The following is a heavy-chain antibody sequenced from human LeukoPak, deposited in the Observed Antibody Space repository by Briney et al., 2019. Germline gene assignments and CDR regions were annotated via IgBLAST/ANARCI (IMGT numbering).Heavy chain of an antibody. CDR2: INPNIGGT. V-gene: IGHV1-2*02. CDR1: GYTFTGYY. Sequence: GASVKVSCKASGYTFTGYYIHWVRQAPGQGLEWMGWINPNIGGTNYAQRFQGRVTMTRDTSISTAYMELSSLRSEDTAVYYCASRFLTYDSSGPNPPLDYWGQGTLVTVSS. D-gene: IGHD3-22*01. CDR3: ASRFLTYDSSGPNPPLDY. J-gene: IGHJ4*02.